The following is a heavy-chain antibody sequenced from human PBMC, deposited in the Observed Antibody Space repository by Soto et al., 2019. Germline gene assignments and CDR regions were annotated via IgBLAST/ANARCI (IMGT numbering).Heavy chain of an antibody. J-gene: IGHJ5*02. V-gene: IGHV4-30-2*01. CDR3: ARAVAPYFGTWFDP. D-gene: IGHD3-10*01. Sequence: SETLSLTCAVSGGSITSGNSYSWSWIRQPPGKALEWIGSISHTGSTSYNPSLKSRLTMSVDKSKNQFSLRLSSVTAADMAVYYCARAVAPYFGTWFDPWGQGILVTVSS. CDR2: ISHTGST. CDR1: GGSITSGNSYS.